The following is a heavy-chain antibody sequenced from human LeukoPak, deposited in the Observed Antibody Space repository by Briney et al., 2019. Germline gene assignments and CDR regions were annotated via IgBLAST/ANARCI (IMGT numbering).Heavy chain of an antibody. J-gene: IGHJ4*02. D-gene: IGHD3-22*01. Sequence: ASVKVSCKASGYTFTGYYIHWVRQAPGQGLEWMGWINPNSGGTNYAQKFQGRVTMTRDTSISTAYMELSRLRSDDTAAYYCASGYYYDSSGYGQLDYWGQGTLVTVSS. CDR3: ASGYYYDSSGYGQLDY. CDR2: INPNSGGT. CDR1: GYTFTGYY. V-gene: IGHV1-2*02.